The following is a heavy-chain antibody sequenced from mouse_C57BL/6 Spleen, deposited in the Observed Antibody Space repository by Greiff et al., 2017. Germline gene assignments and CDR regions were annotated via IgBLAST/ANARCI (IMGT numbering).Heavy chain of an antibody. J-gene: IGHJ4*01. CDR2: ISSGNSTI. Sequence: EVNVVESGGGLVKPGGSLKLSCAASGFTFSDYGMHWVRQAPEKGLEWVAYISSGNSTIYYADTVKGRYTISRDKAKNTLFLQMTSLRSEDTAMYYCATGVVADYAMDYWGQGTSVTVSS. CDR3: ATGVVADYAMDY. D-gene: IGHD1-1*01. V-gene: IGHV5-17*01. CDR1: GFTFSDYG.